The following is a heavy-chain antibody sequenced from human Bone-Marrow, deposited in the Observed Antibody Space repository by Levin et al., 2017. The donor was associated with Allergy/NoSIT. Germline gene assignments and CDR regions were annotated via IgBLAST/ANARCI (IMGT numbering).Heavy chain of an antibody. J-gene: IGHJ6*02. CDR3: GRDRKYAMDV. CDR2: INNDGSDT. CDR1: GFTFPNDW. V-gene: IGHV3-74*01. Sequence: GGSLRLSCATSGFTFPNDWMHWVRQAPGKGLVWVSHINNDGSDTTYADSVKGRFIISRDNTKNTLYLQMNSLRADDTAVYFCGRDRKYAMDVWGQGTTVTVSS.